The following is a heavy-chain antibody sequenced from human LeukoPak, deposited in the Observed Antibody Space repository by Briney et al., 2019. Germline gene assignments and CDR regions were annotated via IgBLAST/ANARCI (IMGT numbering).Heavy chain of an antibody. V-gene: IGHV1-46*01. J-gene: IGHJ6*02. CDR3: AIAGQQLAPYYYYGMDV. Sequence: GASAKVSCKASGYTFTSYYMHWVRQAPGQGLEWMGIINPSGGSTSYAQKFQGRVTMTRDTSTSTVYMELSSLRSEDTAVYYCAIAGQQLAPYYYYGMDVWGQGTTVTVSS. D-gene: IGHD6-6*01. CDR2: INPSGGST. CDR1: GYTFTSYY.